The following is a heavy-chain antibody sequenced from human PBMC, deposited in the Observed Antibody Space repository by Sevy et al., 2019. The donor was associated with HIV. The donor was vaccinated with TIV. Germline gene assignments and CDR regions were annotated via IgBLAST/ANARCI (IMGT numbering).Heavy chain of an antibody. CDR3: ARDKIEVVPAARGSDAFDI. D-gene: IGHD2-2*01. CDR1: GYTFTSYG. Sequence: ASVQVSCKASGYTFTSYGISWVRQAPGQRLEWMGWIIAYNGNTNCAQKLQGRVTMTTDTSTSTVYMELRSLRSDDTAVYYCARDKIEVVPAARGSDAFDIWGQGTMVTVSS. V-gene: IGHV1-18*01. J-gene: IGHJ3*02. CDR2: IIAYNGNT.